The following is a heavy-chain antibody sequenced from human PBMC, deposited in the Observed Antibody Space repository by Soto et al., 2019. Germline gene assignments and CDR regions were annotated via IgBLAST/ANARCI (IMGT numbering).Heavy chain of an antibody. V-gene: IGHV1-3*01. CDR1: GYTFTSYA. CDR3: ARGRFYDSSGYNAPGFDY. J-gene: IGHJ4*02. CDR2: INAGNGNT. D-gene: IGHD3-22*01. Sequence: ASVKVSCTASGYTFTSYAMHWVRQAPGQRLEWMGWINAGNGNTKYSQKFQGRVTITRDTSASTAYMELSSLRSEDTAVYYCARGRFYDSSGYNAPGFDYWGQGTLVTVSS.